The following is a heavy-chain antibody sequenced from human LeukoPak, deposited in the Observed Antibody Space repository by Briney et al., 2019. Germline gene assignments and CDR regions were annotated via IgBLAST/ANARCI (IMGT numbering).Heavy chain of an antibody. V-gene: IGHV5-51*01. J-gene: IGHJ4*02. CDR3: ARAAVLDY. CDR1: GYTFTSYW. CDR2: IYPGDSNT. Sequence: SXXISCKASGYTFTSYWIGWVRQMXGKGLEWMGSIYPGDSNTRYSPSFQGQVTISADKSINTAYLQWSSLKASDTAIYYCARAAVLDYWAQGTLVTVSS. D-gene: IGHD2-15*01.